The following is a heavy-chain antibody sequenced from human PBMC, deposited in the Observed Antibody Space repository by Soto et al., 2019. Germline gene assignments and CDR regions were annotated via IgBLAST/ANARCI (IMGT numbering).Heavy chain of an antibody. Sequence: SETLSLTCSVSGGFISTYYWSWIRQPPGKGLEWIGSIYYTGSTTYNPSLKSRVTISLDVSKNQFSLKLSSVTAADTAVYYCARVGNSYGYGIDYWGQGTLVTVSS. V-gene: IGHV4-59*12. CDR3: ARVGNSYGYGIDY. CDR1: GGFISTYY. CDR2: IYYTGST. D-gene: IGHD5-18*01. J-gene: IGHJ4*02.